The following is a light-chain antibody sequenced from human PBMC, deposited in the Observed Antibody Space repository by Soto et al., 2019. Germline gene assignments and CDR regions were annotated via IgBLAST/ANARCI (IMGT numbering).Light chain of an antibody. CDR2: GAS. CDR3: QQYDNWPPWT. V-gene: IGKV3-15*01. J-gene: IGKJ1*01. CDR1: QSVSNN. Sequence: EIVVTQSPATLSVSPGERVTLSCRASQSVSNNLAWYQQNPGQPPRLLIYGASTWATGIPARFSASGSGTEFTLTISSLRSEDFAIYYCQQYDNWPPWTFGQGTKVDIK.